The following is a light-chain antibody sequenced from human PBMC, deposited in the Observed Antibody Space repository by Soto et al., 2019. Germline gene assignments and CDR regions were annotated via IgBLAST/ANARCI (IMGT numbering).Light chain of an antibody. CDR1: QSAGNF. CDR3: QQHNQWPIT. Sequence: EIVMTQSPATLSVSPGERAPLSCRASQSAGNFLAWYQQKPGQAPRLLIYYISTRATGIPARFSGSGSGTEFTLTINSLQSEDSAVYYCQQHNQWPITFGQGTRLEIK. CDR2: YIS. J-gene: IGKJ5*01. V-gene: IGKV3D-15*01.